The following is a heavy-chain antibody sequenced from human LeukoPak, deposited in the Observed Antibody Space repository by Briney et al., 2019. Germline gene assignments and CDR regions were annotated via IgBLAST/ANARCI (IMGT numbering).Heavy chain of an antibody. V-gene: IGHV3-7*01. J-gene: IGHJ4*02. CDR2: IKQDGSEK. Sequence: GGSLRLSCEASGLTFNKYWMTWVRQAPGKGLEWVANIKQDGSEKNYVDSVKGRFTISRDNAKNSLSLRMNSLRAEDTAVYYCAREATDFLSIDYWGQGTLVTDSS. D-gene: IGHD3-3*01. CDR3: AREATDFLSIDY. CDR1: GLTFNKYW.